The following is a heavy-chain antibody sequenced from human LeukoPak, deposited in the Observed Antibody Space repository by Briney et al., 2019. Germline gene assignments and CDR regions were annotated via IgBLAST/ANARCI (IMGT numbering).Heavy chain of an antibody. D-gene: IGHD3-22*01. J-gene: IGHJ4*02. CDR3: ARALYYYDSLYFDY. V-gene: IGHV4-30-4*01. CDR2: IYYSGST. CDR1: GGSISSGDYY. Sequence: SQTLSLTCTVSGGSISSGDYYWSWIRQPPGKGLEWIGYIYYSGSTYYNPSLKSRVTISVDTSKNQFSLKLSSVTAADTAVYYCARALYYYDSLYFDYWGQGTLVTVSS.